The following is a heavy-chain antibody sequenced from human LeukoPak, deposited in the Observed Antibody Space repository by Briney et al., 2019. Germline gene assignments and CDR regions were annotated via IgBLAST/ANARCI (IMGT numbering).Heavy chain of an antibody. D-gene: IGHD6-6*01. V-gene: IGHV3-30*02. CDR3: ARDPGRAARPGNWFDP. Sequence: PGGSLRLSCAASGFTFSSYGMHWVRQAPGKGLEWVAFIRYDGSNKYYADSVKGRFTISRDNSKNTLYLQMNSLRAEDTAVYYCARDPGRAARPGNWFDPWGQGTLVTVSS. J-gene: IGHJ5*02. CDR1: GFTFSSYG. CDR2: IRYDGSNK.